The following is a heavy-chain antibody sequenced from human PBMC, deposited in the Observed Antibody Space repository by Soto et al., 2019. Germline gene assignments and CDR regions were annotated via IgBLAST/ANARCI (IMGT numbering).Heavy chain of an antibody. Sequence: SVKVSCKASGGTFSSYTISWVRQAPGQGLEWMGRIIPILGIANYAQKFQGRVTITADKSTSTAYMELSSLRSEDTAVYYCAGPRRYCSGGSCYYFDYWGQGTLVTVSS. CDR3: AGPRRYCSGGSCYYFDY. V-gene: IGHV1-69*02. CDR1: GGTFSSYT. CDR2: IIPILGIA. J-gene: IGHJ4*02. D-gene: IGHD2-15*01.